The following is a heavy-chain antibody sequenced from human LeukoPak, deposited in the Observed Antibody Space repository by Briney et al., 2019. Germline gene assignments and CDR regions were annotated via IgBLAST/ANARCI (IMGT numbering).Heavy chain of an antibody. CDR2: ICPGDSDT. D-gene: IGHD6-13*01. Sequence: GESLKISCKGSGYSFTNYWIGWVRQMPGKGLEWMGIICPGDSDTRYRPSFQGQVTISADKSISTTSLQCSTLKASDTAMYYCARRSSGWSVDYWGQGTLVTVSA. J-gene: IGHJ4*02. CDR3: ARRSSGWSVDY. V-gene: IGHV5-51*01. CDR1: GYSFTNYW.